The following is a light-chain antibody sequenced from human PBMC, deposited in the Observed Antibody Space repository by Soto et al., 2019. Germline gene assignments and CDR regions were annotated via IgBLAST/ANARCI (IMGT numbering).Light chain of an antibody. CDR3: SSFTSKSTLI. V-gene: IGLV2-11*01. CDR2: DVT. J-gene: IGLJ2*01. CDR1: SSDVGGYNY. Sequence: QSALTQPRSVSGSPGQSVTISCTGTSSDVGGYNYVSWYQQHPGKAPKLMIYDVTKRPSGVPDRFSGSKSGNTASLTISALQSEDEADYYCSSFTSKSTLIFGGGTKVTVL.